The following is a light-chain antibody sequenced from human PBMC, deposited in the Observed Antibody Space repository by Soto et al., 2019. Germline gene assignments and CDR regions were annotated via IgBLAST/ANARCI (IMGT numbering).Light chain of an antibody. CDR3: QQYGSSPRT. Sequence: ELVLTQSPGTLSLSPGERASLSCRADQSVNSVYLAWYQQKPGQAPRLLIYGASSRATGIPDRFSGRGSGTDFTLTISRLEPEDFAVYYCQQYGSSPRTFGQGTKVDIK. CDR2: GAS. J-gene: IGKJ1*01. V-gene: IGKV3-20*01. CDR1: QSVNSVY.